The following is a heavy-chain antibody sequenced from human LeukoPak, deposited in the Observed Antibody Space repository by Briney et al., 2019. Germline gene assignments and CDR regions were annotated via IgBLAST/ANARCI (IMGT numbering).Heavy chain of an antibody. D-gene: IGHD3-16*01. V-gene: IGHV4-59*01. Sequence: PSETLSLTCTVSGGSISSYYWSWLRQPPGKGLEWIGYIYYSGSTNYNPSLKSRVTISVDTSKNQFSLKLSSVTAADTAVYYCARIGLFNWFDPWGQGTLVTVSS. CDR3: ARIGLFNWFDP. CDR2: IYYSGST. J-gene: IGHJ5*02. CDR1: GGSISSYY.